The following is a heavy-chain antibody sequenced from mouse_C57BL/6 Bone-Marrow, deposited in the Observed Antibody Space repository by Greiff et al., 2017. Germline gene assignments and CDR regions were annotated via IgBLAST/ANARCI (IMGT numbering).Heavy chain of an antibody. CDR3: SRVYVCYVGY. Sequence: EVQLQESGPGLAKPSQTLSLTCSVTGYSITSDYWNWIRKFPGNKLEYMGYISYSGSTYYNPSLKSRISTTRDTSKNQYYLQLHSLTTEDTAPCYCSRVYVCYVGYWGQRTSVTVSS. D-gene: IGHD2-3*01. J-gene: IGHJ4*01. CDR1: GYSITSDY. V-gene: IGHV3-8*01. CDR2: ISYSGST.